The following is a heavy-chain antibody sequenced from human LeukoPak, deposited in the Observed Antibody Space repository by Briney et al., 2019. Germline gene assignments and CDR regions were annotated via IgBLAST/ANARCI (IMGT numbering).Heavy chain of an antibody. D-gene: IGHD3-10*01. Sequence: SGPALVKPTQTLRLTCTFSGFSLSTSGMCVSWIRQPPGKALEWLARIDWDDDKYYSTSLKTRLTISKDTSKNQVVLSMTNMDPVDTATYYCARIAYGSGSYYFDYWGQGTLVTVSS. J-gene: IGHJ4*02. CDR1: GFSLSTSGMC. V-gene: IGHV2-70*11. CDR2: IDWDDDK. CDR3: ARIAYGSGSYYFDY.